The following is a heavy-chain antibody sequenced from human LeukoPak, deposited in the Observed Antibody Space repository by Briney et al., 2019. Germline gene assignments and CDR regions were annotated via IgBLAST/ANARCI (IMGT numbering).Heavy chain of an antibody. Sequence: GGSLRLSCAASGFTFSNYWMNWVRQAPGKGLEWVANIKEDGSEKYYVDSVKGRFTISRDNAKNSLYLQMNSLRAEDTAISYCASGRQLGYWGQGTLVTVSS. CDR1: GFTFSNYW. CDR2: IKEDGSEK. CDR3: ASGRQLGY. J-gene: IGHJ4*02. V-gene: IGHV3-7*01. D-gene: IGHD5-18*01.